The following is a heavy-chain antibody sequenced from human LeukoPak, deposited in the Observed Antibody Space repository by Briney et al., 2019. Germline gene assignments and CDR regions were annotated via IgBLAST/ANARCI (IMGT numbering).Heavy chain of an antibody. CDR3: AKWEFDSWSGLGGTWFDR. J-gene: IGHJ5*02. D-gene: IGHD3-3*01. CDR1: GHSISRYC. V-gene: IGHV4-4*07. Sequence: SDTLSLTCTVPGHSISRYCCTWLRQPAPKGLHWIGRIYTSGSTNYNPSLTSRFSMSVGRAKNQFCFRVTSVTAADTAVYYCAKWEFDSWSGLGGTWFDRWGQGTLVTVSS. CDR2: IYTSGST.